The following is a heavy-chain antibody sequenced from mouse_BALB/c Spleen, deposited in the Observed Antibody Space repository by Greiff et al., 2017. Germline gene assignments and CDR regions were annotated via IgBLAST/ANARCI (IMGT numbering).Heavy chain of an antibody. J-gene: IGHJ4*01. CDR2: ISSGGST. V-gene: IGHV5-6-5*01. CDR1: GFTFSSYA. CDR3: ARASYAMDY. Sequence: EVQVVESGGGLVKPGGSLKLSCAASGFTFSSYAMSWVRQTPEKRLEWVASISSGGSTYYPDSVKGRFTISRDNARNILYLQMSSLRSEDTAMYYCARASYAMDYWGQGTSVTVSS.